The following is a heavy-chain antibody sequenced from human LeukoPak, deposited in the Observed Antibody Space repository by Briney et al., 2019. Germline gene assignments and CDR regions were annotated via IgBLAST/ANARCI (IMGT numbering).Heavy chain of an antibody. CDR1: GFTFSSYA. V-gene: IGHV3-30*04. D-gene: IGHD3-10*01. CDR2: ISYDGSNK. Sequence: PGVSLRLSCAASGFTFSSYAMHWVRQAPGKGLEWVAVISYDGSNKYYADSVKGRFTISRDNSKNTLYLQMNSLRAEDTAVYYCARDSLGDPTYYFDCWGQGTLVTVSS. J-gene: IGHJ4*02. CDR3: ARDSLGDPTYYFDC.